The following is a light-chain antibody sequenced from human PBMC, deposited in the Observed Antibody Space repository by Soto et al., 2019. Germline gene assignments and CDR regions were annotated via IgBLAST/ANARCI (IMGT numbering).Light chain of an antibody. CDR2: GAS. Sequence: EIVLTQSPGTLSLSPGERATLSCRASQSVGSSFLAWYQQIPGQAPRLLIYGASSRATGIPDRFSASGSGTDFTLTISRLEPEDFAVYYCQQYGSSLITFGQGTRLEIK. V-gene: IGKV3-20*01. CDR3: QQYGSSLIT. CDR1: QSVGSSF. J-gene: IGKJ5*01.